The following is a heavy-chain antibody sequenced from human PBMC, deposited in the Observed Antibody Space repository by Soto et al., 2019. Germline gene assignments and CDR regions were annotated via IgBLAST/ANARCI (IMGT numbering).Heavy chain of an antibody. J-gene: IGHJ4*02. CDR3: ATNPGGGGY. CDR2: IYSGGYT. D-gene: IGHD3-10*01. CDR1: GFTVSNNY. Sequence: EVQLVESGGGLIQPGGSLRLSCAVSGFTVSNNYMSWVRQAPGKGLEGVSVIYSGGYTAYGDSVKGRFTISRDNSKNTLSLQKKRLGAADPGVFYCATNPGGGGYWGQGTLVTVSS. V-gene: IGHV3-53*01.